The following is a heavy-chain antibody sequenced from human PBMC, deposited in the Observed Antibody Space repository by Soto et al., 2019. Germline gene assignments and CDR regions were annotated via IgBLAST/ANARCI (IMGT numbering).Heavy chain of an antibody. Sequence: SETLSLTCTVSGGSISSYYWSWTRQPPGKGLEWIGYIYYSGSTNYNPSLKSRVTISVDTSKNQFSLKLSSVTAADTAVYYCARISSSWSPVLYNWFDPWGQGTLVTVSS. J-gene: IGHJ5*02. CDR3: ARISSSWSPVLYNWFDP. CDR2: IYYSGST. V-gene: IGHV4-59*01. CDR1: GGSISSYY. D-gene: IGHD6-13*01.